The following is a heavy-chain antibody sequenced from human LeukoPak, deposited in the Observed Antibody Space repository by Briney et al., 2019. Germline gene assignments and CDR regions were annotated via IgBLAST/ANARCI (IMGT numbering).Heavy chain of an antibody. CDR2: INPNSGGS. V-gene: IGHV1-2*02. CDR3: AAWAAVGRFFDY. D-gene: IGHD6-13*01. Sequence: ASVKVSCKASGCTFTEYYVHWVRQAPGQGLEWMGWINPNSGGSNSAQKFRGRVTMTRDTSITTAYMELSRLASDDTAVYYCAAWAAVGRFFDYWGQGTLVTVSS. J-gene: IGHJ4*02. CDR1: GCTFTEYY.